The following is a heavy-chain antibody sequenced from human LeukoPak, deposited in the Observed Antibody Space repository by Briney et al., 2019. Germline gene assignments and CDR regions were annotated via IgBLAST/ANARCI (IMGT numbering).Heavy chain of an antibody. D-gene: IGHD4-23*01. J-gene: IGHJ4*02. Sequence: PSETLSLTCSVSGGSISSYYWNWIRQPPEKGLEWIGHFYYGGTINYNPSLKSRVTLSVDTSKNHFSLKLSSVTAADTAVYYCARRGAGGGNNFDFWGQGTLVTVSS. CDR2: FYYGGTI. V-gene: IGHV4-59*08. CDR1: GGSISSYY. CDR3: ARRGAGGGNNFDF.